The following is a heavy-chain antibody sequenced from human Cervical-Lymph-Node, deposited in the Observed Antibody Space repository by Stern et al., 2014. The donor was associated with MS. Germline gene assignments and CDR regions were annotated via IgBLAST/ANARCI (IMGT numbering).Heavy chain of an antibody. V-gene: IGHV1-2*06. D-gene: IGHD2-2*01. J-gene: IGHJ6*01. Sequence: VKLVESGAEVKKPGASVRVSCKASGYPFTDYYMFWARQAPGQGLEWMGRINPNIGGTTNASKSHERVTMTMYTSISTAYMELCRRKSVDTAVYYCSRGVVPAALGWSHYGMDVWGQGTTVTVSS. CDR1: GYPFTDYY. CDR3: SRGVVPAALGWSHYGMDV. CDR2: INPNIGGT.